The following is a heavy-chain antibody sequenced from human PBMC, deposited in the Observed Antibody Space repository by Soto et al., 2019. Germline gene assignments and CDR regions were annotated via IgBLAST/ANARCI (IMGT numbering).Heavy chain of an antibody. D-gene: IGHD2-21*02. V-gene: IGHV4-59*01. CDR3: ARVWSGDWYFDY. CDR2: IYYSGST. Sequence: SETLSLTCTVSGGSISSYYWSWIRQPPGKGLEWIGYIYYSGSTNYNPSLKSRVTISVDTSKNQFSLKLSSVTAADTAVYYCARVWSGDWYFDYWGQGTLVTVSS. CDR1: GGSISSYY. J-gene: IGHJ4*02.